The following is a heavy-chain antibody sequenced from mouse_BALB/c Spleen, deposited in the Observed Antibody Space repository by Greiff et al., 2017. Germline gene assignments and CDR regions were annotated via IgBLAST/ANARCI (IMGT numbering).Heavy chain of an antibody. CDR3: ARPPLYGSSSYYFDY. J-gene: IGHJ2*01. D-gene: IGHD1-1*01. V-gene: IGHV1S81*02. CDR1: GYTFTSYW. Sequence: VQLQQPGAELVKPGASVKLSCKASGYTFTSYWMHWVKQRPGQGLEWIGEINPSNGRTNYNEKFKSKATLTVDKSSSTAYMQLSSLTSEDSAVYYCARPPLYGSSSYYFDYWGQGTTLTVSS. CDR2: INPSNGRT.